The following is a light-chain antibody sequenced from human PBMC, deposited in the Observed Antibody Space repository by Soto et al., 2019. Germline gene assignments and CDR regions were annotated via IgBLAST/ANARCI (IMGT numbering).Light chain of an antibody. CDR2: SNK. CDR3: QSYDSSLSGSV. Sequence: QSVLTQPPSVSGAPGQSVTISCTGSSSNIGAGYDVHWYQQLPGTAPKLLIYSNKNRPSGVPDRFSGSKSGTSASLAITGLQDEDEAEYYCQSYDSSLSGSVFGNGKKVTVL. V-gene: IGLV1-40*01. J-gene: IGLJ1*01. CDR1: SSNIGAGYD.